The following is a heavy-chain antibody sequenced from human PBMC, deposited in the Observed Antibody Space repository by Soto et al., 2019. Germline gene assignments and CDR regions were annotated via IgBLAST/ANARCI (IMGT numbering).Heavy chain of an antibody. D-gene: IGHD4-17*01. CDR2: IIPIFGTA. Sequence: QVQLVQSGAEVKKPGSSVKVSCKASGGTFSSYAISWVRQAPGQGLEWMGGIIPIFGTANYAQKFQGRVTITADKSTSTAYMELSSLRSEDTAVYYCARDPNRFYGDKRGYYYCMDVWGQGTTVTVSS. CDR1: GGTFSSYA. J-gene: IGHJ6*02. CDR3: ARDPNRFYGDKRGYYYCMDV. V-gene: IGHV1-69*06.